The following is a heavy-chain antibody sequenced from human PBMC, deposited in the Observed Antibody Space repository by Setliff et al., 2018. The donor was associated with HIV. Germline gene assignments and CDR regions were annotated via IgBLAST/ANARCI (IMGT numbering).Heavy chain of an antibody. J-gene: IGHJ4*02. CDR3: ASSDYYDSSPRN. Sequence: ASVKVSCKASGGTFSTYAINWVRQAPGQGLEWMGGIIPMLGITNYAQRFQGRVTITADESTDTAYMELTSLRSEDTAVYYCASSDYYDSSPRNWGQGALVTVSS. CDR2: IIPMLGIT. D-gene: IGHD3-22*01. V-gene: IGHV1-69*10. CDR1: GGTFSTYA.